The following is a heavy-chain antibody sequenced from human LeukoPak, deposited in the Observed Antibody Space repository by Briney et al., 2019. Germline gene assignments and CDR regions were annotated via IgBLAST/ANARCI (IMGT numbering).Heavy chain of an antibody. Sequence: GGSLRLSCAASGFTLSSYAMSWVRQAPGKGLEWVSAISGSGGSTYYADSVKGRFTISRDNSKNTLYLQMNSLRAEDTAVYYCATSSSGSYYEFDYWGQGTLVTGSS. CDR2: ISGSGGST. CDR3: ATSSSGSYYEFDY. D-gene: IGHD3-10*01. V-gene: IGHV3-23*01. J-gene: IGHJ4*02. CDR1: GFTLSSYA.